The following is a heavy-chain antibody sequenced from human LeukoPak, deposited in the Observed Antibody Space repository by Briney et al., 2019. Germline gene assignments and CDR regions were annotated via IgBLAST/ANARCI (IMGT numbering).Heavy chain of an antibody. CDR2: IRSKANSYAT. CDR3: TRLVGGYCSSTSCYTSDY. Sequence: PGGSLRLSCAASGFTFSGSAMHWVRQASGKGLEWVGRIRSKANSYATAYTASVKGRFTISRDDSKNTAYLQMNGLKTEDTAVYYCTRLVGGYCSSTSCYTSDYWGQGTLVTVSS. V-gene: IGHV3-73*01. CDR1: GFTFSGSA. J-gene: IGHJ4*02. D-gene: IGHD2-2*02.